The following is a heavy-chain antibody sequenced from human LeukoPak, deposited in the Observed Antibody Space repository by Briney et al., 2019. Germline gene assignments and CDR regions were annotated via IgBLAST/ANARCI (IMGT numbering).Heavy chain of an antibody. V-gene: IGHV1-2*04. J-gene: IGHJ2*01. Sequence: ASVKVSCKASGYTITDYYLHWVRQAPGQGLEWMGWIIPNTGGTNYAQKFQDWVTMSSDTSISTAYMELSSLRSDDTAVYYCARDTVVPAASDNWYFDLWGRGTLVTVSS. CDR2: IIPNTGGT. D-gene: IGHD2-2*01. CDR3: ARDTVVPAASDNWYFDL. CDR1: GYTITDYY.